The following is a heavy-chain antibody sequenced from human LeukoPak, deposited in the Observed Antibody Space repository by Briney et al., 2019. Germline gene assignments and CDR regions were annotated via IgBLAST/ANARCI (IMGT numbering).Heavy chain of an antibody. J-gene: IGHJ4*02. CDR3: ARDSSGWP. Sequence: SVEVSCKASGGTFSSYAISWVRQAPGQGLEWMGRIIPILGIANYAQKFQGRVTITADKSTSTAYMELSSLRSEDTAVYYCARDSSGWPWGQGTLVTVSS. V-gene: IGHV1-69*04. D-gene: IGHD6-19*01. CDR2: IIPILGIA. CDR1: GGTFSSYA.